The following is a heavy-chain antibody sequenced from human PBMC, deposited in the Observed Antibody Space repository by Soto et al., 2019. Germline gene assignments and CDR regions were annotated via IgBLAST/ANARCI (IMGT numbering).Heavy chain of an antibody. V-gene: IGHV3-30-3*01. CDR1: GFTFSSYA. J-gene: IGHJ5*02. Sequence: QVQLVESGGGVVQPGRSLRLSCAASGFTFSSYAMHWVRQAPGKGLEWVAVISYDGSNKYYVDSVKGRFTISRDNSKNTLYLQMNSLRAEDTAVYYCAREGVSGDNPFDPWGQGTLVTVSS. CDR2: ISYDGSNK. CDR3: AREGVSGDNPFDP. D-gene: IGHD2-8*01.